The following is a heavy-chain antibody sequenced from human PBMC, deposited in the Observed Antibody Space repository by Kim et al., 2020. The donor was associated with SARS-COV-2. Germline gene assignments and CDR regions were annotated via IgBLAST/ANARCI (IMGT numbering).Heavy chain of an antibody. J-gene: IGHJ4*02. Sequence: SETLSLTCTVSGGSISSGDYYWSWIRQPPGKGLEWIGYIYYSGSTYYNPSLKSRVTISVDTSKNQFSLKLSSVTAADTAVYFCAKVIGAGIVVVHDGYFDFWGQGTLVTVSS. D-gene: IGHD2-2*01. CDR2: IYYSGST. CDR3: AKVIGAGIVVVHDGYFDF. V-gene: IGHV4-30-4*01. CDR1: GGSISSGDYY.